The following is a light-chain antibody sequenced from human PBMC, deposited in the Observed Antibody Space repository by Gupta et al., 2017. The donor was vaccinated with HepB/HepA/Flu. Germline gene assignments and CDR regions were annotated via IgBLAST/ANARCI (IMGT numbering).Light chain of an antibody. CDR2: LAS. Sequence: EIVLTQSPLSLPVSPGEPASMSCRSNQSLRHSNGDTYLDWYLQKPGQSPHLLIFLASRRASGVPDRFSGVGSDTEFTLKISRGEAEDVGIYYCRQALQTPLTFGGGTKVDIK. CDR3: RQALQTPLT. CDR1: QSLRHSNGDTY. J-gene: IGKJ4*01. V-gene: IGKV2-28*01.